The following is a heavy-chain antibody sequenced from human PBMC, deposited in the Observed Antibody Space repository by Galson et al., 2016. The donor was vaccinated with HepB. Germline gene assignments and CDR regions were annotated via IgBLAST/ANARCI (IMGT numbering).Heavy chain of an antibody. D-gene: IGHD3-22*01. CDR1: GFSFHDHA. CDR3: GKDLLPGGLGV. V-gene: IGHV3-9*01. J-gene: IGHJ6*02. Sequence: SLRLSCAVSGFSFHDHAMHWLRQTPGKGLEWVSGIFWNSGGVGYADSVKGRFTISRDNTNVYLQMTSLRREDTALYYCGKDLLPGGLGVWGQGTTVTVSS. CDR2: IFWNSGGV.